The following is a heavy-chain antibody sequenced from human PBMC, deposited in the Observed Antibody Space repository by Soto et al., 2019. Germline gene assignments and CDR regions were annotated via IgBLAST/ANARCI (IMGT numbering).Heavy chain of an antibody. CDR2: IKQDGSEK. V-gene: IGHV3-7*04. D-gene: IGHD1-1*01. CDR3: ARGPGDQTFDI. CDR1: GFTFSSYW. J-gene: IGHJ3*02. Sequence: GGSLRLSCAASGFTFSSYWMSWVRQAPGKGLEWVANIKQDGSEKDYVDSVKGRFTISRDNAKNSLYLQMNSLRAEDTAVYYCARGPGDQTFDIWGQGTVVTVSS.